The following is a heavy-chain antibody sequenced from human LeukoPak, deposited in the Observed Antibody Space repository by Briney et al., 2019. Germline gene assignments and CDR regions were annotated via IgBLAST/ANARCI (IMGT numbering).Heavy chain of an antibody. D-gene: IGHD7-27*01. J-gene: IGHJ4*02. CDR1: GGSFSGYY. CDR3: AREQLGKLRYFDY. Sequence: PSETLSLTCAVYGGSFSGYYWSWIRQPPGKGLEWIGEINHSGSTNYNPSLKSRVTISVDTSKNQFSLKLSSVTAADTAVYYCAREQLGKLRYFDYWGQGTLVTVSS. CDR2: INHSGST. V-gene: IGHV4-34*09.